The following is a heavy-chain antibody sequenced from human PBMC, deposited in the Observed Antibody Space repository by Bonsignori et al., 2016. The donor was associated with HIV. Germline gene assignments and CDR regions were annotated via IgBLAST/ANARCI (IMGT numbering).Heavy chain of an antibody. CDR3: ARGKWGDY. Sequence: WVRQAPGQGLEWMGWISTYYGNTNYAQNLHDRVTMTTDTSTSTAYMELRSLRSDDTAVYYCARGKWGDYWGQGTLVTVSS. CDR2: ISTYYGNT. V-gene: IGHV1-18*01. J-gene: IGHJ4*02. D-gene: IGHD2-8*01.